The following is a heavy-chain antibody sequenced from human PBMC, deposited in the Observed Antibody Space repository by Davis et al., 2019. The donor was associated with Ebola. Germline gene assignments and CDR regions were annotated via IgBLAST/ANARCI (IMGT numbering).Heavy chain of an antibody. CDR2: INHSGST. D-gene: IGHD3-16*02. V-gene: IGHV4-34*01. Sequence: SETLSLTCAVYGGSFSGYYWSWIRQPPGKGLEWIGEINHSGSTNYNPSLKSRVTISVDTSKNQFSLKLSSVTAADTAAYYCARAGIYSYHYVWGSYHYWGQGTLVTVSS. CDR3: ARAGIYSYHYVWGSYHY. CDR1: GGSFSGYY. J-gene: IGHJ4*02.